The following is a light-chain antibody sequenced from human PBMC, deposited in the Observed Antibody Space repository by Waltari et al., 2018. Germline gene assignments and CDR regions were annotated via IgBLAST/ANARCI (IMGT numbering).Light chain of an antibody. Sequence: EIVLTQSPATLSLSPGERATLSCRDSQSIGKYLIWYQQKPGQAPRLLVYASSIRATGIPDRFSVRGSGTDFSLTISSLEPEDFAVYYCQKNVALPATLGQGTNVEIK. CDR1: QSIGKY. CDR3: QKNVALPAT. CDR2: ASS. J-gene: IGKJ1*01. V-gene: IGKV3-20*01.